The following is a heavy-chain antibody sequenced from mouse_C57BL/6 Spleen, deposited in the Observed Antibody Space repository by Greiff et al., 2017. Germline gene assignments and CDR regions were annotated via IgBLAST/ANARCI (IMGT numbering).Heavy chain of an antibody. D-gene: IGHD2-2*01. CDR3: ALYGYDGGFAY. CDR1: GFNIKDYY. J-gene: IGHJ3*01. Sequence: VQLKESGAELVKPGASVKLSCTASGFNIKDYYMHWVKQRTEQGLEWIGRIDPEDGETTYAPKFQGKATITADTSSNTAYLQLSSLTSEDTAVYYCALYGYDGGFAYWGQGTLVTVSA. V-gene: IGHV14-2*01. CDR2: IDPEDGET.